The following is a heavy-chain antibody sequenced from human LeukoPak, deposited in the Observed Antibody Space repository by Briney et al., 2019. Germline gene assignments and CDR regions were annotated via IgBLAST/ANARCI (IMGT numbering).Heavy chain of an antibody. D-gene: IGHD2-2*01. V-gene: IGHV1-69*05. CDR3: ARGRGRIVVVPAAPFDY. Sequence: SVKVSCKASGGTFSSYAISWVRQAPGQGLEWMGGIIPIFGTANYAQKFQGRVTMTRDTSTRTVYMELSSLRSEDTAVYYCARGRGRIVVVPAAPFDYWGQGTLVTVSS. CDR2: IIPIFGTA. CDR1: GGTFSSYA. J-gene: IGHJ4*02.